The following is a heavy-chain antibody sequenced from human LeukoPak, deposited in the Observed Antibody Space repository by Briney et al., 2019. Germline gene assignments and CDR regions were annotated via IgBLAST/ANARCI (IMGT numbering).Heavy chain of an antibody. V-gene: IGHV3-21*01. D-gene: IGHD2-15*01. J-gene: IGHJ4*02. CDR1: GFTFSSYS. CDR2: ISSSSSYI. Sequence: PGGSLRLSCAASGFTFSSYSMNWVRQAPGKGLEWVSSISSSSSYIYYADSVKGRFTISRDNAKNSLYLQMNSLRAEDTAVYYCAKDLRYCSGARCYWPDGVFDYWGQGTLVTVSS. CDR3: AKDLRYCSGARCYWPDGVFDY.